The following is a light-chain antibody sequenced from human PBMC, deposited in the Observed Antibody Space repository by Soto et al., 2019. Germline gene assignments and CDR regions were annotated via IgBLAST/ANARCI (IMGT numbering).Light chain of an antibody. V-gene: IGKV1-5*03. CDR1: QSISVW. Sequence: DIQMTPAPSTLSASVADRVTITCRASQSISVWLAWYQQKAGKAPNLLIYKASRLESGVPSRFSGSGSETEFTLTISGLQPGDSATYYCQQYNSYSPTFGQGTKV. CDR2: KAS. J-gene: IGKJ1*01. CDR3: QQYNSYSPT.